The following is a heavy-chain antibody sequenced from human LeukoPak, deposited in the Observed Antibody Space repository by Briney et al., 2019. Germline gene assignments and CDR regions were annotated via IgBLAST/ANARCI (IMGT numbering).Heavy chain of an antibody. CDR3: ARDSRRVTSYYYYYYGMDA. Sequence: SETLSLTCTVSGGSISSYYWSWIRQPPGKGLEWIGYIYYSGSTNYNPSLKSRVTISVDTSKNQFSLKLSSVTAADTAVYYCARDSRRVTSYYYYYYGMDAWGQGTTVTVSS. J-gene: IGHJ6*02. CDR2: IYYSGST. CDR1: GGSISSYY. V-gene: IGHV4-59*01. D-gene: IGHD3-16*02.